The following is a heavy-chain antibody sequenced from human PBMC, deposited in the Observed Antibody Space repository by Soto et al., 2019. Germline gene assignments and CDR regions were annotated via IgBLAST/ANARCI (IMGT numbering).Heavy chain of an antibody. CDR3: AKEPYYYDSSGYYVDFDY. Sequence: HPGGSLRLSCAASGFTFSSYAMSWVRQAPGKGLEWVSAISGSGGSTYYADSVKGRFTISRDNSKNTLYLQMNSLRAEDTAVYYCAKEPYYYDSSGYYVDFDYWGQGTLVNVSS. CDR2: ISGSGGST. J-gene: IGHJ4*02. CDR1: GFTFSSYA. V-gene: IGHV3-23*01. D-gene: IGHD3-22*01.